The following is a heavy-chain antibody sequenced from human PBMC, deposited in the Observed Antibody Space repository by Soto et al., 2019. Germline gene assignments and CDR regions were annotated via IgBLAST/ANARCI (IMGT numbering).Heavy chain of an antibody. Sequence: QVQLVESGGGVVQPGRSLRLSCAASGFTSSSYAMHWVRQAPGKGLEWVAVISYDGSNKYYADSVKGRFTISRDNSKNTLYLQMNSLRAQDTAVYYCARDRSAVRYVDYGEYYFDYWGQGTLVTVSS. CDR2: ISYDGSNK. D-gene: IGHD4-17*01. CDR3: ARDRSAVRYVDYGEYYFDY. V-gene: IGHV3-30-3*01. CDR1: GFTSSSYA. J-gene: IGHJ4*02.